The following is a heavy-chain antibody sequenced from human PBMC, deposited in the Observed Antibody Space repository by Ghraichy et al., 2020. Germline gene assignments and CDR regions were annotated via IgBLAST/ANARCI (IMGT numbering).Heavy chain of an antibody. CDR2: INPNSGGT. CDR1: GYTFTGYY. CDR3: ARDKSEDIVVVPAATPHGWFDP. V-gene: IGHV1-2*02. J-gene: IGHJ5*02. D-gene: IGHD2-2*01. Sequence: ASVKVSCKASGYTFTGYYMHWVRQAPGQGLEWMGWINPNSGGTNYAQKFQGRVTMTRDTSISTAYMELSRLRSDDTAVYYCARDKSEDIVVVPAATPHGWFDPWGQGTLVTVSS.